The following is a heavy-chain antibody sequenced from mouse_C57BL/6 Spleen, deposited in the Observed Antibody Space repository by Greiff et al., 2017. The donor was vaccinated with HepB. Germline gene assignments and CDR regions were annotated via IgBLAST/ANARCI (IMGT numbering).Heavy chain of an antibody. D-gene: IGHD1-1*01. Sequence: VQLQQPGAELVKPGASVKLSCKASGYTFTSYWMQWVNQRPGQGLEWIGEIDPSDSYTNYNQKFKGKATLTVDTSSSTAYMQLSSLTSEDSAVYYCARKGLGVHYYGSLDYWGQGTTLTVSS. CDR3: ARKGLGVHYYGSLDY. J-gene: IGHJ2*01. CDR1: GYTFTSYW. V-gene: IGHV1-50*01. CDR2: IDPSDSYT.